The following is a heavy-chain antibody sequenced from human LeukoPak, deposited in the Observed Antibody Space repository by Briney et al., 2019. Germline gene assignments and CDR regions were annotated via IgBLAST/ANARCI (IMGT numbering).Heavy chain of an antibody. D-gene: IGHD3-9*01. CDR2: IWYDGSNK. V-gene: IGHV3-33*01. CDR1: GFTSSSYG. Sequence: GRSLRLSCAASGFTSSSYGMHWVRQAPGKGLEWVAVIWYDGSNKYYADSVKGRFTISRDNSKNTLYLQMNSLRAEDTAVYYCAAQFNDILTGYYNRPFDYWGQGTLVTVSS. CDR3: AAQFNDILTGYYNRPFDY. J-gene: IGHJ4*02.